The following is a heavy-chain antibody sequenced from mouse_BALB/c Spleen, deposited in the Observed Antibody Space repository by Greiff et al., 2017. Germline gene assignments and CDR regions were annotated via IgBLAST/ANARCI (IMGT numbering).Heavy chain of an antibody. CDR3: TRDDDYVPFAY. V-gene: IGHV5-6-4*01. D-gene: IGHD2-4*01. J-gene: IGHJ3*01. CDR2: ISSGGSYT. CDR1: GFTFSSYT. Sequence: VVESGGGLVKPGGSLKLSCAASGFTFSSYTMSWVRQTPEKRLEWVATISSGGSYTYYPDSVKGRFTISRDNAKNTLYLQMSSLKSEDTAMYYCTRDDDYVPFAYWGQGTLVTVSA.